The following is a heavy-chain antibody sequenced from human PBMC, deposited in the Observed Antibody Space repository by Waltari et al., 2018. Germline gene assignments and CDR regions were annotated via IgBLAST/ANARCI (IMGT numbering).Heavy chain of an antibody. CDR2: INHSGST. CDR1: GGSFSGYY. J-gene: IGHJ4*02. V-gene: IGHV4-34*01. CDR3: ARTYWGYGSSGWYNY. Sequence: QVQLQQWGAGLLKPSETLSLTCAVYGGSFSGYYWSWIRQPPGKGLGWIGEINHSGSTHYHPSLKSRVTISVDTSKNQFSLKLSSVTAADTAVYYCARTYWGYGSSGWYNYWGQGTLVTVSS. D-gene: IGHD6-19*01.